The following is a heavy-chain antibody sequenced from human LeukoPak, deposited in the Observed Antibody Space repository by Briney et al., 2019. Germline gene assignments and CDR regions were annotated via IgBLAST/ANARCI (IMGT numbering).Heavy chain of an antibody. J-gene: IGHJ3*02. CDR3: ARGYYYDSSGYYYVGAFDI. Sequence: GGTLRLSCAASGFTFSGYWMSWVRQAPGKGLEWVANITTEGSEKYYVDSVKGRFTISRDNSKNTLYLQMNGLRAEDTAVYYCARGYYYDSSGYYYVGAFDIWGQGTMVTVSS. CDR1: GFTFSGYW. CDR2: ITTEGSEK. V-gene: IGHV3-7*04. D-gene: IGHD3-22*01.